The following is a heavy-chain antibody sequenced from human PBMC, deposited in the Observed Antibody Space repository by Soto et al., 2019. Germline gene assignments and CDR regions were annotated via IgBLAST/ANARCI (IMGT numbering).Heavy chain of an antibody. CDR3: AREYQLLTYYFDY. Sequence: QVQVVESGGGVVQPGRSLRLSCAASGFTFSNYAMHWVRQAPGKGLEWVAVISNDGSNKYYEDSVKGRFTSSRDNSKNTLYLQMNSLRAEDTAVYHCAREYQLLTYYFDYWGQGTLVTVSS. CDR2: ISNDGSNK. D-gene: IGHD2-2*01. V-gene: IGHV3-30-3*01. J-gene: IGHJ4*02. CDR1: GFTFSNYA.